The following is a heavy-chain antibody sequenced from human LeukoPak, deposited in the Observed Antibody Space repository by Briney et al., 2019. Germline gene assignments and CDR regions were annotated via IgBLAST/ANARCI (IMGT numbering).Heavy chain of an antibody. CDR1: GGSISSSSYS. CDR3: ARRAPANSGWYHWFDP. D-gene: IGHD6-19*01. V-gene: IGHV4-39*01. CDR2: IYYSGST. J-gene: IGHJ5*02. Sequence: SETLSLTCTVSGGSISSSSYSWGWIRQPPGKGLEWIGSIYYSGSTYYNPSLKSRVTISVDTSKNQFSLKLSSVTAADTAVYYCARRAPANSGWYHWFDPWGQGTLVTVSS.